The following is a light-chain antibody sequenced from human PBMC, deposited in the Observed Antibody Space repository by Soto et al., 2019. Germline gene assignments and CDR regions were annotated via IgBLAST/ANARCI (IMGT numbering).Light chain of an antibody. CDR2: DAS. Sequence: DIQMTQSPSTLSASVGDRVTITCRASQSISSWLAWYQQKPGKAPKLLIYDASRLESGVPSRFSGSGSVTEFTLTITSLQPDDFATYHCQQYNSYFPPWTVGQGTTVDI. CDR1: QSISSW. J-gene: IGKJ1*01. CDR3: QQYNSYFPPWT. V-gene: IGKV1-5*01.